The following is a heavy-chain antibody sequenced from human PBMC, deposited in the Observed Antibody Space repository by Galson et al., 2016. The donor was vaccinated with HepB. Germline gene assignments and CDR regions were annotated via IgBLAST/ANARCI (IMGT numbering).Heavy chain of an antibody. V-gene: IGHV3-43*01. J-gene: IGHJ4*02. Sequence: SLRLSCAASGFTFHDYTMYWVRQAPGKGLEWVSLISWDGATTYYADALKGRFTVSRDNSKNSLYLQMSSLRTEDTAFYYCAKGGCSSPTCDVVTPDFDYWGQGTLVTVSS. CDR3: AKGGCSSPTCDVVTPDFDY. CDR1: GFTFHDYT. D-gene: IGHD2-2*01. CDR2: ISWDGATT.